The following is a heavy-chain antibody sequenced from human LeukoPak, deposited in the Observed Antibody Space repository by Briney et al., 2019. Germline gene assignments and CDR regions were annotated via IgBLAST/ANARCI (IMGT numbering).Heavy chain of an antibody. Sequence: GGSLRLSCAASGFTFSSYAMHWVRQAPGKGLEWVTVISYDGSNKYYADSVKGRFTISRDNSKNTLYLQMNSLRAEDTAVYYCAKDREISSGWYSAFDYWGQGTLVTVSS. J-gene: IGHJ4*02. CDR1: GFTFSSYA. V-gene: IGHV3-30-3*01. CDR3: AKDREISSGWYSAFDY. CDR2: ISYDGSNK. D-gene: IGHD6-19*01.